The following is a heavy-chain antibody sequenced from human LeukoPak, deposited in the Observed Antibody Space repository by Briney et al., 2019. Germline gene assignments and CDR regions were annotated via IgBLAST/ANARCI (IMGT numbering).Heavy chain of an antibody. J-gene: IGHJ3*02. CDR1: GYTFTSYG. CDR3: ARDPPYSSSPHGAFDI. D-gene: IGHD6-6*01. V-gene: IGHV1-18*01. Sequence: ASVKVSCKASGYTFTSYGISWVRQAPGQGLEWMGWIGAYNGNTNYAQKLQGRVTMTTDTSTSTAYMELRSLRSDDTAVYYCARDPPYSSSPHGAFDIWGQGTMVTVSS. CDR2: IGAYNGNT.